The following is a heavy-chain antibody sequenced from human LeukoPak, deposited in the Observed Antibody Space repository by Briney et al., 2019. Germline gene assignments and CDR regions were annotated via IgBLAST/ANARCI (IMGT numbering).Heavy chain of an antibody. CDR3: ARGTLGYGSGNWFDP. CDR2: IYHSGST. V-gene: IGHV4-38-2*01. D-gene: IGHD3-10*01. Sequence: SETLSLTCAVFDYSISSGYYWGWIRQSPGKGLGWIGSIYHSGSTYDNPSLKSRVTISVDTSKNQFSLKLSSVTAADTAVYYCARGTLGYGSGNWFDPWGRGTLVTVSS. J-gene: IGHJ5*02. CDR1: DYSISSGYY.